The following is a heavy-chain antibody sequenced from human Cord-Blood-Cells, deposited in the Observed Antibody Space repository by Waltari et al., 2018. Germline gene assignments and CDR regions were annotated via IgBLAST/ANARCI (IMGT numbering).Heavy chain of an antibody. CDR2: INHSGST. Sequence: QVQLQQWGAGLLKPSETLSLTCAVYGGSFSGYYWSWIRQPPGKGLEWIGEINHSGSTNYNPALESRVTISVDTSKNQFSLKLSSVTAADTAVYYCARWHCSSTSCSPDYYGMDVWGQGTTVTVSS. J-gene: IGHJ6*02. V-gene: IGHV4-34*01. CDR1: GGSFSGYY. D-gene: IGHD2-2*01. CDR3: ARWHCSSTSCSPDYYGMDV.